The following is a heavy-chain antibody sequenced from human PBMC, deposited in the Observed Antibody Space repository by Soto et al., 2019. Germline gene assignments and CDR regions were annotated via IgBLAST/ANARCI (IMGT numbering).Heavy chain of an antibody. J-gene: IGHJ6*02. D-gene: IGHD3-16*01. V-gene: IGHV5-51*01. Sequence: GESLKISCKGSGYSFTSYWIGWVRQRPGKGLEWMGIIYPGDSDTRYSPSFQGQVTISADKSISTAYLQWSSLKASDTAMYYCARGGNHHYYYYYGMDVWGQGTTVTVSS. CDR3: ARGGNHHYYYYYGMDV. CDR1: GYSFTSYW. CDR2: IYPGDSDT.